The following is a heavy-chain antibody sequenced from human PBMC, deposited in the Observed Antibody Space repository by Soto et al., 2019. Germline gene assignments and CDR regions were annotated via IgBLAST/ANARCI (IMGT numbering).Heavy chain of an antibody. V-gene: IGHV1-2*04. J-gene: IGHJ3*02. CDR3: ARGPSHGAFDI. CDR2: INPNSGDT. CDR1: GYTFTDYY. Sequence: QVPLAQSGAEVENPGASVKVSCKASGYTFTDYYIHWLRQAPAQGLEWMGWINPNSGDTKYAQKFQGWATMTRDTSISTTYMELSRLTSDDTALYYCARGPSHGAFDIWGQGTIITVSS.